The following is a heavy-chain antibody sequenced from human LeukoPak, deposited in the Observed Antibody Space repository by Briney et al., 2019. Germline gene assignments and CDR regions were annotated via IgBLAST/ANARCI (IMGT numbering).Heavy chain of an antibody. CDR2: IYHSGST. Sequence: PSQTLSLTCTVSGGSISSGGYYWSWIRQPPGKGLEWIGYIYHSGSTYYNPSLKSRVTVSVDTSKNQFSLKLSSVTAADTAVYYCARQDYYGSGSYYNWGQGTLVTVSS. D-gene: IGHD3-10*01. J-gene: IGHJ4*02. V-gene: IGHV4-30-2*01. CDR1: GGSISSGGYY. CDR3: ARQDYYGSGSYYN.